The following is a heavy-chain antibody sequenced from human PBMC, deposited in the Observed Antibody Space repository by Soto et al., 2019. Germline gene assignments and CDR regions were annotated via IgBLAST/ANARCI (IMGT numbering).Heavy chain of an antibody. D-gene: IGHD4-17*01. Sequence: QVQLQESGPGLVKPSQTLSLTCTVSGGSISTGGYYWTWIRQHPGKGLEWIGYIYYSGSTYYNPSLTSRVTISVDTSKNQFSLKLSSVTAADTAVYYCSRGLSVTLFDNWGQGNLVTVSS. J-gene: IGHJ4*02. V-gene: IGHV4-31*03. CDR2: IYYSGST. CDR3: SRGLSVTLFDN. CDR1: GGSISTGGYY.